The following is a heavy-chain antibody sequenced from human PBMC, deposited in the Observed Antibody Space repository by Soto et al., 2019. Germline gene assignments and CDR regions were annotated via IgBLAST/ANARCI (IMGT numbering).Heavy chain of an antibody. D-gene: IGHD3-3*01. CDR1: GYTFTSYA. J-gene: IGHJ4*02. CDR3: ARVSGNFWRGYYNFVY. CDR2: TSPYNGNT. V-gene: IGHV1-18*01. Sequence: ASVKVSCKASGYTFTSYAITWVRQAPGQGLEWMGWTSPYNGNTNYVQKLQGGVTMTTDTSTSTAYMELRSLRSDDTAVYYCARVSGNFWRGYYNFVYWGLGTLVTGSS.